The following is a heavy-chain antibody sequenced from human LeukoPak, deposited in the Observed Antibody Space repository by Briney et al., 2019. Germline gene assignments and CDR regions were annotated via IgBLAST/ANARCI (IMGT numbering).Heavy chain of an antibody. CDR3: ATSSQYYYDSSGYYFLY. Sequence: QTGGSLRLSCAASGFTFSSYWMSWVRQAPGEGLEWVANIKQDGSEKYYVDSVKGRFTISRDNAKNSLYLQMNSLRAEDTAVYYCATSSQYYYDSSGYYFLYWGQGTLVTVSS. V-gene: IGHV3-7*01. CDR2: IKQDGSEK. CDR1: GFTFSSYW. D-gene: IGHD3-22*01. J-gene: IGHJ4*02.